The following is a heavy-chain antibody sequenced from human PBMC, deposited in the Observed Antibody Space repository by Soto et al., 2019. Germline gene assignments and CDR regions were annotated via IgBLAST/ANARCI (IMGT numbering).Heavy chain of an antibody. J-gene: IGHJ4*02. V-gene: IGHV3-23*01. D-gene: IGHD6-19*01. Sequence: GESLKISWAASGFTFSSYAMSWVRQAPGKGLEWGSAISGSGGSTYYADSVKGRFTISRDNSKNTLYLQMNSLRAEDTAVYYCAKDQRSPSSGWYDYWGQGTLVTVSS. CDR1: GFTFSSYA. CDR2: ISGSGGST. CDR3: AKDQRSPSSGWYDY.